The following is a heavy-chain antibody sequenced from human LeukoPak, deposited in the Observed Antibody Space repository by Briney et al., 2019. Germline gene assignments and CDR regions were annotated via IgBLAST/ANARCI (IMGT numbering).Heavy chain of an antibody. Sequence: PSETLSLTCTVSGGSISSSSYYRGWIRQPPGKGLEWIGSIYYSGSTYYNPSLKSRVTISVDTSKNQFSLKLSSVTAADTAVYYCARHAYYYDSSGYYGPSLASFDYWGQGTLVTVSS. J-gene: IGHJ4*02. CDR2: IYYSGST. D-gene: IGHD3-22*01. V-gene: IGHV4-39*01. CDR1: GGSISSSSYY. CDR3: ARHAYYYDSSGYYGPSLASFDY.